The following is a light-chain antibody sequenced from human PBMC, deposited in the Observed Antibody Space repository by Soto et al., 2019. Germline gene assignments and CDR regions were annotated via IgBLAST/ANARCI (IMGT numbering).Light chain of an antibody. CDR2: AAS. Sequence: DIQMTQSPSSVSASVGDRVTITCRASQGISSWLGWYQQKPGKAPKLLIYAASSLQSGVPSRFSGSGSGTDFTLTISSLQPEDFATCYCQQANSFRPNFGQGTRLEIK. CDR3: QQANSFRPN. J-gene: IGKJ5*01. V-gene: IGKV1D-12*01. CDR1: QGISSW.